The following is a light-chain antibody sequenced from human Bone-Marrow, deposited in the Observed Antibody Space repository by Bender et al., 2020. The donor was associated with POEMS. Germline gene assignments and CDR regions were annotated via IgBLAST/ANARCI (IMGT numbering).Light chain of an antibody. CDR1: RNDIGSYNY. CDR2: DVN. V-gene: IGLV2-14*01. J-gene: IGLJ2*01. CDR3: SSYAANSNVV. Sequence: QSALTQPPSVSASPGQSVTISCTGGRNDIGSYNYVSWYQQHPGKAPKLMIYDVNNRPSGVSYRFSGSKSGNTASLTISGLQADDEAIYYCSSYAANSNVVFGGGTKLTVL.